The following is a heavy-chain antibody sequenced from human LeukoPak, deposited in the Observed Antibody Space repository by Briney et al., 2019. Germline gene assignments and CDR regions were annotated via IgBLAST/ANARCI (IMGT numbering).Heavy chain of an antibody. CDR2: ISDSSRTI. CDR3: AKDIPGGGDDY. CDR1: GFSFNIYS. V-gene: IGHV3-48*04. J-gene: IGHJ4*02. Sequence: GGSLRLSCAASGFSFNIYSMNWVRQAPGKGPEWVSYISDSSRTIYYADSVKGRFTISRDNAKSSVYLQLNSLRADDTAIYYCAKDIPGGGDDYWGQGTLVTVSS. D-gene: IGHD2-21*02.